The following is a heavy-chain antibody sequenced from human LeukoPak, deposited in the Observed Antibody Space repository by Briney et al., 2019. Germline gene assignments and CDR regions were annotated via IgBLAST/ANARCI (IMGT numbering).Heavy chain of an antibody. CDR3: ARAKDDYGGNFDY. J-gene: IGHJ4*02. CDR1: GGSISSGGYY. CDR2: IYYSGST. D-gene: IGHD4-23*01. Sequence: KSSETLSLTCTVSGGSISSGGYYWSWIRQQPGKGLEWIGYIYYSGSTYYNPSLKSRVTISVDTSKNQFSLKLSSVTAADTAVYYCARAKDDYGGNFDYWGQGTLVTVSS. V-gene: IGHV4-31*03.